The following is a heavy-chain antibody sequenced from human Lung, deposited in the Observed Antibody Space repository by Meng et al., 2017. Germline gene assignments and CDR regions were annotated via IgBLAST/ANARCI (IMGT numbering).Heavy chain of an antibody. CDR1: GGSFSDYY. V-gene: IGHV4-34*01. J-gene: IGHJ4*02. D-gene: IGHD4-11*01. Sequence: LGGAGLWKLSEPLSPTCVVSGGSFSDYYWSWIRQPPGKGLEWIGEINHSGSTNYNPSLESRATISVDTSQNNLSLKLSSVTAADSAVYYCARGPTTMAHDFDYWGQGTLVTVSS. CDR2: INHSGST. CDR3: ARGPTTMAHDFDY.